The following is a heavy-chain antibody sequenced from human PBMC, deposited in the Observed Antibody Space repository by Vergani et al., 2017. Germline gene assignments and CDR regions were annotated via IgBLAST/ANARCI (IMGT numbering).Heavy chain of an antibody. CDR3: ARYSWSGYPYYFDY. Sequence: EVQLVESGGGLVKPGGSLRLSCAASGFTFSSYSMNWVRQAPGKGLEWVSSISSSSSTIYYADSVKGRFTISRDNAKNSLYLQMNSLRAEDTAVYYCARYSWSGYPYYFDYWGQGTLVTVSS. J-gene: IGHJ4*02. CDR2: ISSSSSTI. D-gene: IGHD3-3*01. CDR1: GFTFSSYS. V-gene: IGHV3-21*01.